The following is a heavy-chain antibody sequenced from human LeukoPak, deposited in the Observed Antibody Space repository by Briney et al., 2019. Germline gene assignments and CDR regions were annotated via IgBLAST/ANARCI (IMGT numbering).Heavy chain of an antibody. Sequence: SETLSLTCTVSGGSISSYYWSWIRQPPGKGLEWIGYIYYSGSTNYNPSLKSRVTISVDTSKNQFSLKLSSVTAADTDVYYCARGCSSYGYSGYYSYYMDVGGKGTTVTVSS. V-gene: IGHV4-59*01. CDR3: ARGCSSYGYSGYYSYYMDV. CDR2: IYYSGST. CDR1: GGSISSYY. D-gene: IGHD5-18*01. J-gene: IGHJ6*03.